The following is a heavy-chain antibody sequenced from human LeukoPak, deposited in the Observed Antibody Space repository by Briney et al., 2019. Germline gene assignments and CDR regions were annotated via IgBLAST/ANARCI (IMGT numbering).Heavy chain of an antibody. CDR2: ISGSGGST. CDR3: AKDRPLSIAVAGMNRGIDY. Sequence: GGSLRLSCTASVSWVRQAPGRGLEWVSAISGSGGSTYYADSVKGRFTISRDNSKNTLYLQMNSLRAEDTAVYYCAKDRPLSIAVAGMNRGIDYRGQGTLVTVSS. D-gene: IGHD6-19*01. J-gene: IGHJ4*02. V-gene: IGHV3-23*01.